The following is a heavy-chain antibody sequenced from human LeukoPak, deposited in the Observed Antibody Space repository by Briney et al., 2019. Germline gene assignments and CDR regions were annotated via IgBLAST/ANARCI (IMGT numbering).Heavy chain of an antibody. Sequence: GGSLRLSCAASGFTFSSYWMHWVRQAPGKGLVWVSSINSDGNNRIYAESVKGRFTISRDNAKNTLYLQMNSLRAEDTALYYCAREAMVRGIRLFDYWGQGTLVTVSS. CDR2: INSDGNNR. CDR3: AREAMVRGIRLFDY. J-gene: IGHJ4*02. V-gene: IGHV3-74*01. D-gene: IGHD3-10*01. CDR1: GFTFSSYW.